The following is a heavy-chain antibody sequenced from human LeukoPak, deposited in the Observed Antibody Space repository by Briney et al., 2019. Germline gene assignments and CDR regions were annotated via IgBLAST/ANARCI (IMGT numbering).Heavy chain of an antibody. CDR1: GGSISSSRYC. D-gene: IGHD2-2*02. V-gene: IGHV4-39*01. Sequence: SETLSLTCTVSGGSISSSRYCWVWIRQPPGKGLEWIGTIYYSGTTYYNPSPKSRVTIFVDPSKKQFSLKAPSVTAADTAIYYCATTPYMYNWLDPWGQGTLVTVSS. CDR2: IYYSGTT. J-gene: IGHJ5*02. CDR3: ATTPYMYNWLDP.